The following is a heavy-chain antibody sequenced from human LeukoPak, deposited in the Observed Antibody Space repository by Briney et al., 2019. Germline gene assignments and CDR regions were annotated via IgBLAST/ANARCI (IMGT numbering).Heavy chain of an antibody. V-gene: IGHV3-30-3*01. J-gene: IGHJ4*02. CDR3: ARDSRRYCSSTSCAVGY. CDR2: ISDDGSNK. Sequence: GRSLRLSCAASGFTFSSYAMHWVRQAPGKGLEWVAVISDDGSNKYYADSVKGRFTIARDNSKNTLYLQMNSMRAADTAVSYCARDSRRYCSSTSCAVGYWGQGTLVTVSS. D-gene: IGHD2-2*01. CDR1: GFTFSSYA.